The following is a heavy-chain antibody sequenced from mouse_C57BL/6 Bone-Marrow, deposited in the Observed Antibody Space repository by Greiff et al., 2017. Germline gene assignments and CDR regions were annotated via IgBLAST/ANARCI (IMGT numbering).Heavy chain of an antibody. CDR1: GYTFTSYD. CDR3: ARGVVVYYYAMDY. CDR2: IYPRDGST. J-gene: IGHJ4*01. V-gene: IGHV1-85*01. D-gene: IGHD1-1*01. Sequence: VQLQESGPELVKPGASVKLSCKASGYTFTSYDINWVKQRPGQGLEWNGWIYPRDGSTKYNEKFKGKATLTVDTSSSTAYMELHSLTSEDSAVYFCARGVVVYYYAMDYWGQGTSVTVSS.